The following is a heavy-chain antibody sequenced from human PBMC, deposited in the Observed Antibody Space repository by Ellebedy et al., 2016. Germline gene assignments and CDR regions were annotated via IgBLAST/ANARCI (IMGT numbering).Heavy chain of an antibody. J-gene: IGHJ2*01. CDR3: AKPGNYGDYADWYFDL. V-gene: IGHV3-30*18. CDR1: GFTFSSYG. CDR2: ISYDGSNK. D-gene: IGHD4-17*01. Sequence: GGSLRLSXAASGFTFSSYGMHWVRQAPGKGLEWVAVISYDGSNKYYADSVKGRFTISRDNSKNTLYLQMNSLRAEDTAVYYCAKPGNYGDYADWYFDLWGRGTLVTVSS.